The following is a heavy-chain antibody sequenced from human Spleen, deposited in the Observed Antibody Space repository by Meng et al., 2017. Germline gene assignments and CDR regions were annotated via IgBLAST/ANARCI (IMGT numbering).Heavy chain of an antibody. CDR3: TRLRFLEWLSYGMDV. J-gene: IGHJ6*02. CDR2: ISTTGYSI. Sequence: GGSLRLSCAAFGFTFTSIEMNWVRQAPGKGLEWVSYISTTGYSIYYADSVKGRFTISRDNAKNSLYLQMNSLRAEDTAVYYCTRLRFLEWLSYGMDVWGQGTTVTVSS. CDR1: GFTFTSIE. V-gene: IGHV3-48*03. D-gene: IGHD3-3*01.